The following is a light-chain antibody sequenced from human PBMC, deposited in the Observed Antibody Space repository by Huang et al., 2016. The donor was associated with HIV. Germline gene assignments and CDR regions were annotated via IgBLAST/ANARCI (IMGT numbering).Light chain of an antibody. CDR1: QSLTTN. V-gene: IGKV3-15*01. J-gene: IGKJ2*01. CDR3: QHYKT. Sequence: EIVLTQSPATLSVSPGERVTLSCRTSQSLTTNLAWYQHKPGQAPRLLVYGTSSRATDVPARFSGSGSGREFTLTISRLQSEDFAVYSCQHYKTFGRGTKLEIK. CDR2: GTS.